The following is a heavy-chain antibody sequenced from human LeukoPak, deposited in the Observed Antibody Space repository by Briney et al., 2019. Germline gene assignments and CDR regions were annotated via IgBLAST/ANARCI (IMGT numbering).Heavy chain of an antibody. J-gene: IGHJ4*02. V-gene: IGHV4-59*01. CDR3: ARDAGPQYSSSWYLDY. CDR1: GGSISSYY. D-gene: IGHD6-13*01. CDR2: IYYSGST. Sequence: ASETLSLTCTVSGGSISSYYWSWIRQPPGKGLEWIGYIYYSGSTNYNPSLKSRVTISVDTSKNQFSLKLSSVTAADTAVYYCARDAGPQYSSSWYLDYWGQGTLVTVSS.